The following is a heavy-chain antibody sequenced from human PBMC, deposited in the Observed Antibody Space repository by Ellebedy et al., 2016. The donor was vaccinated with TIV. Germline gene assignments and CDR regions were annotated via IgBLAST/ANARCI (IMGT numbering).Heavy chain of an antibody. CDR2: MNPNSGHT. V-gene: IGHV1-8*01. J-gene: IGHJ4*02. D-gene: IGHD3-16*01. CDR3: ARQKRSDGVTLMSFDT. Sequence: AASVKVSCKASGYTFTSYDINWMRQATGQGLEWMAWMNPNSGHTGYAQKFQGRVTMTRNTSISTAYMELSSLRSEDTAVYYCARQKRSDGVTLMSFDTWGRGTLVTVSS. CDR1: GYTFTSYD.